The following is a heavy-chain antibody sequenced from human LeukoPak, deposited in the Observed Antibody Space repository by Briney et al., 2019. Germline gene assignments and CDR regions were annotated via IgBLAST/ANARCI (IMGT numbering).Heavy chain of an antibody. CDR3: TKRQGPTSGSYDYFDP. V-gene: IGHV4-4*09. D-gene: IGHD1-26*01. CDR2: IHSSGYA. CDR1: GGSLSGNY. Sequence: SETLSLTRTVSGGSLSGNYWSWIRQPPGQGLEWIAYIHSSGYANYNPSLKSRVTISVDTSNNQFSLKVTSVTAADTAMYYCTKRQGPTSGSYDYFDPWGQGALVTVSS. J-gene: IGHJ5*02.